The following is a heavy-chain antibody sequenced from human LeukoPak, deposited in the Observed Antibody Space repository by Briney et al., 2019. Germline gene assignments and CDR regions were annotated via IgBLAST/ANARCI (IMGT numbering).Heavy chain of an antibody. D-gene: IGHD5-24*01. V-gene: IGHV3-23*01. CDR3: AKDYASDMATAPFDY. CDR2: ISGSGGST. CDR1: GFTFSSYA. Sequence: GGSLRLSCAASGFTFSSYAMSWVRQTPGKGLDWVSVISGSGGSTYYADSVKGRFTISRDNSKNTLYLQMNSLRAEDTAVYYCAKDYASDMATAPFDYWGQGTLVTVSS. J-gene: IGHJ4*02.